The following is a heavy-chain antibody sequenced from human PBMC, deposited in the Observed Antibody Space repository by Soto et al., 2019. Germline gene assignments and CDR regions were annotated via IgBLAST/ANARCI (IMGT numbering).Heavy chain of an antibody. CDR2: VKSDGSN. Sequence: EVQLVESGGGLVQPGGSLRLSCAASGFTFSTYWMHWVRQIPGKGLEWVSRVKSDGSNYYADPVKGRFTISRDNAWNTVYLQMNRLRAEDTALYFCARGLKNYYGMDVLGQGTTVTVSS. CDR1: GFTFSTYW. CDR3: ARGLKNYYGMDV. V-gene: IGHV3-74*01. J-gene: IGHJ6*02.